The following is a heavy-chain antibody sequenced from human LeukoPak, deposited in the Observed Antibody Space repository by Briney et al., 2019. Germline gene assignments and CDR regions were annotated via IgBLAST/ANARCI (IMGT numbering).Heavy chain of an antibody. CDR1: GFTFSSYG. CDR3: ARDLYSSSWYGAFDI. V-gene: IGHV3-33*01. Sequence: GGSLGLSCAASGFTFSSYGMHWVRQAPGKGLEWVAVIWYDGSNKYYADSVKGRFTISRDNSKNTLYLQMNSLRAEDTAVYYCARDLYSSSWYGAFDIWGQGTMVTVSS. CDR2: IWYDGSNK. J-gene: IGHJ3*02. D-gene: IGHD6-13*01.